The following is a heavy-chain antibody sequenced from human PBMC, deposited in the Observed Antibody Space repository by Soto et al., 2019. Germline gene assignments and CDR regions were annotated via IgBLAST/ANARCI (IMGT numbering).Heavy chain of an antibody. V-gene: IGHV1-69*06. CDR1: GGSFSSYD. CDR2: IVPIFGST. D-gene: IGHD1-26*01. CDR3: ASREKVDAFAV. J-gene: IGHJ3*01. Sequence: QVQLVQSGAEVKKPGSSVKVSCKASGGSFSSYDIAWVRQASGQGLEWMGGIVPIFGSTNYAQRFRGRVTITPDKFTNTVYMELTRLTSEDTAVYYCASREKVDAFAVWGQGTRVTVSS.